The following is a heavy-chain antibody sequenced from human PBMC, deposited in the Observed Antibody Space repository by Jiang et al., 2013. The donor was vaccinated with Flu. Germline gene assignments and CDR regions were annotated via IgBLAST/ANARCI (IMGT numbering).Heavy chain of an antibody. V-gene: IGHV1-2*06. D-gene: IGHD6-6*01. CDR3: ARDVYSSSSYDY. J-gene: IGHJ4*02. Sequence: EVKKPGASVKVSCKASAYTFTGYYVHWVRQAPGQGLEWMGRINPDSGGTNFAQKFQGRVTMTRDTSISTAYMELSGLRSDDTAVYYCARDVYSSSSYDYWGQGTLVTVSS. CDR1: AYTFTGYY. CDR2: INPDSGGT.